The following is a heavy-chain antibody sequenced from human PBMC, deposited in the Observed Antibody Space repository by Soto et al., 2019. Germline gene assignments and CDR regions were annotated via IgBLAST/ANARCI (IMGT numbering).Heavy chain of an antibody. J-gene: IGHJ5*02. CDR2: IYYSGST. CDR1: GGSISSSSYY. Sequence: QLQLQESGPGLVKPSETLSLTCTVSGGSISSSSYYWGWIRQPPGKGLEWIGSIYYSGSTYYNPSPTSRVTISVDTSKNQFSLKLSSVTAADTAVYYCATSNWFDPWGQGTLVTVSS. CDR3: ATSNWFDP. V-gene: IGHV4-39*01.